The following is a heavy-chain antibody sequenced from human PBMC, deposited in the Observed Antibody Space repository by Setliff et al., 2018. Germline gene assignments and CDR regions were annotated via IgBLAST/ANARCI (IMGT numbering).Heavy chain of an antibody. CDR1: GSSITSSNW. CDR3: ARLESLGDLSLYGLWFDP. V-gene: IGHV4-4*02. CDR2: IFHSGST. Sequence: ETLSLTCAVSGSSITSSNWWSWVRQPPGKGLEWIGQIFHSGSTHYNPSLKSRLTISVDQSKNQFSLKLKSVTAADTAVYYCARLESLGDLSLYGLWFDPWGQGTLVTVSS. J-gene: IGHJ5*02. D-gene: IGHD3-16*02.